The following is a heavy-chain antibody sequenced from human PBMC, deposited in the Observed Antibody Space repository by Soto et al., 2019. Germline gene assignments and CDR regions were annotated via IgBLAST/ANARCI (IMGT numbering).Heavy chain of an antibody. Sequence: QVQLQESGPGLVRPSETLSLTCTVSGGSVSSGSSYWSWIRQPPGKGLEWIGNIYYSGTINYSPSLKSRVTISVDTTKNRFSLSVSSVTAADTAVYYCARDTRLLVPTGGYYYYAMDVWGQGTTVTVSS. J-gene: IGHJ6*02. CDR1: GGSVSSGSSY. CDR3: ARDTRLLVPTGGYYYYAMDV. V-gene: IGHV4-61*01. CDR2: IYYSGTI. D-gene: IGHD6-13*01.